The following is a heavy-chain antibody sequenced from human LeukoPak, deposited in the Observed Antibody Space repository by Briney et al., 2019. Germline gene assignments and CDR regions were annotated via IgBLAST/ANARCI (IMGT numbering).Heavy chain of an antibody. CDR2: ISGSGGST. Sequence: GGSLRLSCAASGFTFSSYAMSWVRQAPGKGLEWVSAISGSGGSTYYADSVKGRFTISRDNSKNTLYLQMNSLRAEDTAVYYCAKDGGYYCDSSGYYVDYWGQGTLVTVSS. V-gene: IGHV3-23*01. CDR3: AKDGGYYCDSSGYYVDY. D-gene: IGHD3-22*01. CDR1: GFTFSSYA. J-gene: IGHJ4*02.